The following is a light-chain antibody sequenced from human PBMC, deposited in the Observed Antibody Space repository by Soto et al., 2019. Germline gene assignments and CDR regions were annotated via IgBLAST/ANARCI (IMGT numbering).Light chain of an antibody. J-gene: IGLJ2*01. CDR3: SSYTSSSTLV. CDR2: EVS. Sequence: QSALTQPPSVSGSPGQSVTISCTGSSSDVGSYNRVSWYQQPPGTAPRVMIYEVSNRPLGVPDRFSGSKSGNTASLTISGLPAEDEADYYCSSYTSSSTLVFGGGTKLTVL. CDR1: SSDVGSYNR. V-gene: IGLV2-18*02.